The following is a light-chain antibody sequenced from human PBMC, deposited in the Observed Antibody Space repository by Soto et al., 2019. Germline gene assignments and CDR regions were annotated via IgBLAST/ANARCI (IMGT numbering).Light chain of an antibody. CDR1: QSISSD. CDR3: QQSYSTPLT. Sequence: DIQMTQSPSSLSASVGDRVTITCQASQSISSDLNWYQQKPGKAPKLLIYAASSLQSGVPSRFSGSGSGTDFTLTISSLQPEDFATYYCQQSYSTPLTFGGGTKVEIK. J-gene: IGKJ4*01. V-gene: IGKV1-39*01. CDR2: AAS.